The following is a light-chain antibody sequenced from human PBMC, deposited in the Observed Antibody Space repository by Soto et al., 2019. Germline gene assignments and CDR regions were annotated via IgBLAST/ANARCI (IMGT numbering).Light chain of an antibody. V-gene: IGLV2-14*01. CDR2: EVS. Sequence: QSVLTQPASVSGSPGQSLTISCTGTSSDIGGYDFVSWYRQQPGKAPKLLIYEVSHRPSGVSSRVSASKSGNTASLTISGLQAEDEGDYYCSSYTISSTTVFGTGTKLTVL. J-gene: IGLJ1*01. CDR3: SSYTISSTTV. CDR1: SSDIGGYDF.